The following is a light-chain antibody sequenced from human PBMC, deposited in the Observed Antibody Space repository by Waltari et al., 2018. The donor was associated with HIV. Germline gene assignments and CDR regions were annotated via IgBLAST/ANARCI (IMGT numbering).Light chain of an antibody. J-gene: IGLJ2*01. CDR2: DVS. CDR1: TSHVGAYNY. V-gene: IGLV2-14*03. CDR3: SSYTSSSTVV. Sequence: QSALTQPASVSGSPGQAITIPCPGTTSHVGAYNYFSWYQRHPGKAPQLMIYDVSNRPSGVSDRFSGSKSANTASLTISGLQAEDEAHYYCSSYTSSSTVVFGGGTKLTVL.